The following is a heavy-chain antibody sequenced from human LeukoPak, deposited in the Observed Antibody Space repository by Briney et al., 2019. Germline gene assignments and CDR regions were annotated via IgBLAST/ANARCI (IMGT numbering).Heavy chain of an antibody. CDR1: GFTFSSYA. J-gene: IGHJ4*02. D-gene: IGHD5-12*01. CDR2: ISGSGGST. Sequence: GGSLRLSCAASGFTFSSYAMSWVRQAPGKGLEWVSAISGSGGSTYYADSVKGRFTISRDNSKNTLYLQMNSLRAEDTAVYYCARVRYSGYDQGPFDYWGQGTLVTVSS. V-gene: IGHV3-23*01. CDR3: ARVRYSGYDQGPFDY.